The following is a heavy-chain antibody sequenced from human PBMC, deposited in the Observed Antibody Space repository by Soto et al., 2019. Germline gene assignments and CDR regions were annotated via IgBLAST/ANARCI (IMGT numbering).Heavy chain of an antibody. CDR1: GGSISSGGYY. D-gene: IGHD5-18*01. J-gene: IGHJ4*02. CDR2: IYYSGST. CDR3: ARDYTAMGLFDY. Sequence: PSETLSLTCTVSGGSISSGGYYWSWIRQHPGKGLEWIGYIYYSGSTYYNPSLKSRVTISVDTSKNQFSLKLSSVTAADTAVYYCARDYTAMGLFDYWGQGTLVTVSS. V-gene: IGHV4-31*03.